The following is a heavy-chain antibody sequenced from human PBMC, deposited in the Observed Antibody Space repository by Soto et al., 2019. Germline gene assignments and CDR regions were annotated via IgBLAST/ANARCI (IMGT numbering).Heavy chain of an antibody. D-gene: IGHD6-13*01. CDR2: ISYDGSNK. CDR3: AKVGIAAGTDL. CDR1: GFTFSSYG. J-gene: IGHJ2*01. Sequence: PGGSLRLSCAASGFTFSSYGMHWVRQAPGKGLEWVAVISYDGSNKYYSDSVKGRFTISRDNSKNTLYLQMNSLRPEDTAVYYCAKVGIAAGTDLWGRGTLVTVSS. V-gene: IGHV3-30*18.